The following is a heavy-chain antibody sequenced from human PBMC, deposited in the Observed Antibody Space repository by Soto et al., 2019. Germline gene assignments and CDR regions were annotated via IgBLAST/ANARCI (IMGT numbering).Heavy chain of an antibody. Sequence: GGSLRLSCEASGFTFSSYAMSWVHQAPGKGLEWVSGISGGGSTSYYADSVKGRFTISRDNSKNTLYLQVNSLRAEDTAVYYCARDQAAGGTISRYFQDWGQGTLVTVSS. CDR2: ISGGGSTS. J-gene: IGHJ1*01. V-gene: IGHV3-23*01. D-gene: IGHD6-13*01. CDR1: GFTFSSYA. CDR3: ARDQAAGGTISRYFQD.